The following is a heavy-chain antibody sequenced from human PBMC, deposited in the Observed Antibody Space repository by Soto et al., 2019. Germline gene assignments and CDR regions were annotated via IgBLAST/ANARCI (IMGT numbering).Heavy chain of an antibody. CDR2: ISSSSSYI. CDR3: ARDGIMITFGGVIADYYFDY. D-gene: IGHD3-16*02. J-gene: IGHJ4*02. V-gene: IGHV3-21*01. CDR1: GFTFSSYS. Sequence: EVPLVESGGGLVKPGGSLRLSCAASGFTFSSYSMNWVRQAPGKGLEWVSSISSSSSYIYYADSVKGRFTISRDNAKNSLYLQMNSLRAEDTAVYYCARDGIMITFGGVIADYYFDYWGQGTLVTVSS.